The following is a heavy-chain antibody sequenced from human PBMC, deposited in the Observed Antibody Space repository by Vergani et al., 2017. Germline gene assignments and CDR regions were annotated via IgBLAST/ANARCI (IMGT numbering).Heavy chain of an antibody. Sequence: QVQLVESGGGLVKSGGSLRLFCAASGFIFSDYYMTWIRQAPGKGLEWISYISGSGHTKYYADSVKGRFAISRDNAKNSLYLQMNNLRVEDTAVYYCARNLLPGTLLLLAYWGQGTLISVSS. D-gene: IGHD1-7*01. V-gene: IGHV3-11*04. CDR1: GFIFSDYY. CDR3: ARNLLPGTLLLLAY. J-gene: IGHJ4*02. CDR2: ISGSGHTK.